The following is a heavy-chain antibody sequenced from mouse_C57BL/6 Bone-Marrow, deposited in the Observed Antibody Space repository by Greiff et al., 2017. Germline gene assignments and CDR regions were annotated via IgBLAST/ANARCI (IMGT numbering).Heavy chain of an antibody. D-gene: IGHD2-4*01. CDR2: INPSSGYT. Sequence: QVQLQQSGAELARPGASVKMSCKASGYTFTSYTMHWVKQRPGQGLEWIGYINPSSGYTKYNQKFKDKATLTADKSSSTAYMQLSSLTSEDSAVYYCARGGLRRVFDYWGQGTTLTVSS. J-gene: IGHJ2*01. V-gene: IGHV1-4*01. CDR3: ARGGLRRVFDY. CDR1: GYTFTSYT.